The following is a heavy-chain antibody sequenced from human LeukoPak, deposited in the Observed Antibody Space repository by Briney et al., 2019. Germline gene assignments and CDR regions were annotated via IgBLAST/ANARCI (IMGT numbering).Heavy chain of an antibody. CDR1: GFTFSSYG. CDR2: ISYDGSNK. V-gene: IGHV3-30*03. Sequence: GGSLRLYCAASGFTFSSYGMHWVRQAPGKGLEWVAVISYDGSNKYYADSVKGRFTISRDNSKNTLYLQMNSLRAEDTAVYYCARGPYGSGSTIDYWGQGTLVTVSS. D-gene: IGHD3-10*01. CDR3: ARGPYGSGSTIDY. J-gene: IGHJ4*02.